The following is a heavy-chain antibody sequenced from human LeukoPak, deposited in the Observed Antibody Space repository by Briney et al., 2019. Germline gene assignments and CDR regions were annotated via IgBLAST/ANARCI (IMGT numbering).Heavy chain of an antibody. CDR2: ISPDATTI. CDR1: GFAFSSNW. D-gene: IGHD6-13*01. Sequence: GGSLRLSCAASGFAFSSNWMHWVRQAPGKGLVWVSHISPDATTITYAAFVKGRFTISRDSAKNTLYLQMNSLRAEDTALYYCVRGQATAWGLDYWGQGTLVTVSS. CDR3: VRGQATAWGLDY. V-gene: IGHV3-74*01. J-gene: IGHJ4*02.